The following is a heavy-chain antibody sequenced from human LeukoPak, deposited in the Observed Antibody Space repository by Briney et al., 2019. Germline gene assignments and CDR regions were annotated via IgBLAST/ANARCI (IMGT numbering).Heavy chain of an antibody. V-gene: IGHV4-30-4*01. J-gene: IGHJ4*02. D-gene: IGHD3-22*01. CDR2: IYYSGST. CDR1: GFTFSSYV. Sequence: LRLSCAASGFTFSSYVMSWIRQPPGKGLEWIGYIYYSGSTYYNPSLKSRVTISVDTPKNQFSLKLSSVTAADTAVYYCARDRDYYDSSGQTILFDYWGQGTLVTVSS. CDR3: ARDRDYYDSSGQTILFDY.